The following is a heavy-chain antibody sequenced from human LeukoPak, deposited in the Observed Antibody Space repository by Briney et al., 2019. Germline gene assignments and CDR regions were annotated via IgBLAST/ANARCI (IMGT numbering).Heavy chain of an antibody. CDR1: GYSFTEYY. Sequence: ASVKVSCKASGYSFTEYYMHWVRQAPGQGLEWMGWINPKSGGTNYAQKFQGRVTMTRDTSISTAYMELSGLTSDDTAVYYCVSTVGLASTLIDYWGQGTQVTVSS. D-gene: IGHD2-2*01. CDR3: VSTVGLASTLIDY. V-gene: IGHV1-2*02. CDR2: INPKSGGT. J-gene: IGHJ4*02.